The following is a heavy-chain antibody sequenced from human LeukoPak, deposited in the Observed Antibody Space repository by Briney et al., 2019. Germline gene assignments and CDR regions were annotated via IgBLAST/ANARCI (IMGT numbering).Heavy chain of an antibody. CDR1: GFTVSSNY. CDR3: ARDRYGDYWYFDL. J-gene: IGHJ2*01. V-gene: IGHV3-53*01. D-gene: IGHD4-17*01. CDR2: IYSGGST. Sequence: GGSLRLSCAASGFTVSSNYMSWVRQAPGKGLEWVSVIYSGGSTYYADSVKGRFTISRDNSKNTLYLQMNSLRAEDTAVYYCARDRYGDYWYFDLWGRGTLVTVSS.